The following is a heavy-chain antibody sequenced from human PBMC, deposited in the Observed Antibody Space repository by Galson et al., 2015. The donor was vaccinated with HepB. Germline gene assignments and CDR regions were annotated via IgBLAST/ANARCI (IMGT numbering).Heavy chain of an antibody. J-gene: IGHJ4*02. D-gene: IGHD4-17*01. CDR2: IFSNDEK. CDR1: GFSLSNARMG. Sequence: PALVKPTQTLTLTCTVSGFSLSNARMGVSWIRQPPGKALEWLAHIFSNDEKSYSTSLKSRLTISKDTSKSQVVLTMTNMDPVDTATYYCARISKGYGDYPFVEETYDYWGQGTLVTVSS. CDR3: ARISKGYGDYPFVEETYDY. V-gene: IGHV2-26*01.